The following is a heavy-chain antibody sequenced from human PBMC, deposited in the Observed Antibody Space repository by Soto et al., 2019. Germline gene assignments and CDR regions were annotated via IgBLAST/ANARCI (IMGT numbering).Heavy chain of an antibody. CDR2: SYGGGGT. V-gene: IGHV3-53*01. CDR1: GFTVSSSY. CDR3: TRDPGYDSGTLSFDP. J-gene: IGHJ5*02. Sequence: EVQLVESGGGLIQPGGSLRLSCAASGFTVSSSYMSWVRQAPGKGLEWVSVSYGGGGTYYAHYVKGRFTVSRDNSKNTLYRQMNSLRVEDTAVYNCTRDPGYDSGTLSFDPRGQGILVTVSS. D-gene: IGHD3-10*01.